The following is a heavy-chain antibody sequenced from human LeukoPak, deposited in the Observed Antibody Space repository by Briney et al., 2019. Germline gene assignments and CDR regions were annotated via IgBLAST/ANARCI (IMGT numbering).Heavy chain of an antibody. CDR3: AREISPLGYYYDSSGYYSDAFDI. CDR1: GGTFSSYA. D-gene: IGHD3-22*01. CDR2: IIPIFGTA. Sequence: ASVKVSCKASGGTFSSYAISWVRQAPGQGLEWMGGIIPIFGTANYAQMFQGRVTITADESTSTAYMELSSLRSEDTAVYYCAREISPLGYYYDSSGYYSDAFDIWGQGTMVTVSS. J-gene: IGHJ3*02. V-gene: IGHV1-69*01.